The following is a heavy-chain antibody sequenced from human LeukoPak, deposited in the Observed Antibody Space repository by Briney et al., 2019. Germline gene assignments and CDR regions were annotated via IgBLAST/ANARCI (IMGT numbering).Heavy chain of an antibody. V-gene: IGHV1-18*01. CDR1: GYTFTSYG. CDR3: ARDQYSSSWGPFDY. J-gene: IGHJ4*02. D-gene: IGHD6-13*01. CDR2: ISAYNGNT. Sequence: GASVKVSCKASGYTFTSYGISWVRQAPGQGLEWMGWISAYNGNTNYAQKLQGRVTMTTDTSTSTAYMELRSLRSDDTAVYYCARDQYSSSWGPFDYWGQGTLVTVSS.